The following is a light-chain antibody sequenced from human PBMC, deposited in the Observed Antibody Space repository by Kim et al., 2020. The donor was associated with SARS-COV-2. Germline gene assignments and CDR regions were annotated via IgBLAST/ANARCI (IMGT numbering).Light chain of an antibody. CDR2: DVH. Sequence: GQSITISCTGTSGDVGAYPYVSWYQQHPGKAPKLIIYDVHSRPSGVSNRFSGSKSGNTASLTVSGLQAEDEADYYCSSFTRSATWVFGGGTQLTVL. CDR1: SGDVGAYPY. CDR3: SSFTRSATWV. J-gene: IGLJ3*02. V-gene: IGLV2-14*03.